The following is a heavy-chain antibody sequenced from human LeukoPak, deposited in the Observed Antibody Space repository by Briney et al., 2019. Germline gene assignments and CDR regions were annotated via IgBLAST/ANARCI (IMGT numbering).Heavy chain of an antibody. CDR1: GFTFSSYG. CDR2: ISYDGTNK. D-gene: IGHD2-2*01. V-gene: IGHV3-30*03. Sequence: GRSLRLSCAASGFTFSSYGMHWVRQAPGKGLEWVAVISYDGTNKDYADSVKGRFTISRDNSKNTLYLQMNSLRTEDTAVYFCARGIPAQFAFDPWGQGTLVTVSS. CDR3: ARGIPAQFAFDP. J-gene: IGHJ5*02.